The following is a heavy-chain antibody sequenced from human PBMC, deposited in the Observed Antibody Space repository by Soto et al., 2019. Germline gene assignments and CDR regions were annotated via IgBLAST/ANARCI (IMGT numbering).Heavy chain of an antibody. J-gene: IGHJ6*02. V-gene: IGHV3-30-3*01. CDR2: ISYDGSNK. Sequence: GGSLRLSCAASGFTFSSYAMHWVRQAPGKGLEWVAVISYDGSNKYYADSVKGRFTISRDNSKNTLYLQMNSLRAEDTAVYYCAREGLGDFWSGYYYYYYGMDVWGQGTTVTVSS. D-gene: IGHD3-3*01. CDR3: AREGLGDFWSGYYYYYYGMDV. CDR1: GFTFSSYA.